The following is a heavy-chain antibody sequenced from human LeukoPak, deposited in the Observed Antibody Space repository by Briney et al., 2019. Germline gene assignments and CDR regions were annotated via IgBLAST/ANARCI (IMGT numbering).Heavy chain of an antibody. CDR1: GYTFTGYY. D-gene: IGHD2-2*01. J-gene: IGHJ5*02. Sequence: ASVKVSCKASGYTFTGYYMHWVRQAPGQGLEGMGWINPISGGTNYAQKFQGRVTMTRDTSISTAYMELSRLRSDDTAVYYCARTVVVPATWFDPWGQGTLVTVSS. CDR2: INPISGGT. V-gene: IGHV1-2*02. CDR3: ARTVVVPATWFDP.